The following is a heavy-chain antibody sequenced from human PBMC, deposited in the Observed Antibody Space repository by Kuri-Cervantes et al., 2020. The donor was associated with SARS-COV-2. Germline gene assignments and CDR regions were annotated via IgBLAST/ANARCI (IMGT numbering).Heavy chain of an antibody. CDR2: ISGNGDTT. CDR1: GFTFSTYS. J-gene: IGHJ1*01. V-gene: IGHV3-23*01. Sequence: GGSLRLSCATSGFTFSTYSMNWVRQGPGKGLEWVSEISGNGDTTFYADSVKGRFTVTRDNPKNTLYLQMNNLRAEDTAVYYCAARRWLGVPIAPVELYIHVWGQGTLVTVSS. D-gene: IGHD6-19*01. CDR3: AARRWLGVPIAPVELYIHV.